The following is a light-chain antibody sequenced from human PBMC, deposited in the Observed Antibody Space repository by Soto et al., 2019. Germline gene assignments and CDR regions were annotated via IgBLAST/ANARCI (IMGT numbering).Light chain of an antibody. CDR2: GAY. V-gene: IGKV3-20*01. J-gene: IGKJ5*01. CDR3: QQYGSSPIT. CDR1: QSVSSSY. Sequence: EIVLTQSPGTLSLSPGERATLSCSASQSVSSSYLAWYQQKPGQAPRLLIYGAYSRATGIPDRFSGSGYGTDFTLTISRLEPEDFAVYCGQQYGSSPITVGQGTRLEIK.